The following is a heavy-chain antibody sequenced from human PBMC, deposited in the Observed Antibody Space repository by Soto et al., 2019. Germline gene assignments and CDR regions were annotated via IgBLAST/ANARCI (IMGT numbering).Heavy chain of an antibody. V-gene: IGHV3-23*01. CDR3: AKWTRSGGSCYLDN. D-gene: IGHD2-15*01. J-gene: IGHJ4*02. CDR2: ISGSGGST. CDR1: GLTFRTYA. Sequence: PGGSLRLSCAARGLTFRTYAMTWVRQAPGKGLEWVSIISGSGGSTYYADSVKGRFTVSRDNSKNTLYVQMNSLRAEDTAVYYSAKWTRSGGSCYLDNWGQGTLVTVSS.